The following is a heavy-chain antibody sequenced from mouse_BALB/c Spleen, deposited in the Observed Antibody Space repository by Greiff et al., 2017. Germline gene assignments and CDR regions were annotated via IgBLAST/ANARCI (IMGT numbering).Heavy chain of an antibody. CDR3: VRLNTWGLLGWYFDV. V-gene: IGHV10-1*02. J-gene: IGHJ1*01. Sequence: EVQRVESGGGLVQPKGSLKLSCAASGFTFNTYAMNWVRQAPGKGLEWVARIRSKSNNYATYYADSVKDRFTISRDDSQSMLYLQMNNLKTEDTAMYYCVRLNTWGLLGWYFDVWGAGTTVTVSS. D-gene: IGHD3-1*01. CDR1: GFTFNTYA. CDR2: IRSKSNNYAT.